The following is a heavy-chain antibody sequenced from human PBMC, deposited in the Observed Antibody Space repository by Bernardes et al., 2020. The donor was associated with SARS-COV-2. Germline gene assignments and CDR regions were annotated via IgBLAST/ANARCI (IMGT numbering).Heavy chain of an antibody. J-gene: IGHJ4*02. D-gene: IGHD4-4*01. Sequence: GGALRLPCAASGFTFSSYTMNWVRQAPGKGLEWISSISTSSSYISYSDSVRGRFTISRDNAKNSVSLQINSLRAEDTAVYYCARVDFSNLYYFDYWGQGTPVTVSS. V-gene: IGHV3-21*06. CDR2: ISTSSSYI. CDR3: ARVDFSNLYYFDY. CDR1: GFTFSSYT.